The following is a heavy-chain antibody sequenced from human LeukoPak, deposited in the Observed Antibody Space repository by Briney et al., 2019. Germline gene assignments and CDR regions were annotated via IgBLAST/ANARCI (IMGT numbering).Heavy chain of an antibody. CDR3: ATHTTATVSGTDY. J-gene: IGHJ4*02. CDR1: GYTFTGYD. V-gene: IGHV1-2*06. Sequence: ASVKVSCKASGYTFTGYDMHWVRQAPGQGLEGMGRINPNSGGTNYAQKFQGRVTMTRDTSISTAYMELSRLRSDATAVYYCATHTTATVSGTDYWGQGTLVTVSS. CDR2: INPNSGGT. D-gene: IGHD4-11*01.